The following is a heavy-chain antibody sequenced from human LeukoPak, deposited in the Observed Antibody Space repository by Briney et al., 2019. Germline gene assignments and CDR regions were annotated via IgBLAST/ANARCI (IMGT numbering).Heavy chain of an antibody. V-gene: IGHV4-34*01. D-gene: IGHD1-1*01. J-gene: IGHJ4*03. Sequence: SETLSLTCAVYGGSFSRYYWSWIRQSPGKGLEWIAEINHRGDTNYNPSVKSRVTISVDTSKNQFSLKVTSLTAADTAVYFCARGPTISETGYFDYWGQGTLFTVSS. CDR2: INHRGDT. CDR1: GGSFSRYY. CDR3: ARGPTISETGYFDY.